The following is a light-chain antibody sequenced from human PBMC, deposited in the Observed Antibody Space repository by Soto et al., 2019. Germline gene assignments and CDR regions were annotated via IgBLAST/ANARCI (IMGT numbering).Light chain of an antibody. V-gene: IGKV3-11*01. J-gene: IGKJ5*01. CDR3: QQRYDWPPIT. Sequence: EIVLTQSPATLSLSPGERATLSCRASQSVRNYLAWYQQKPGQAPRLLIYDTSNRATGILARFSGSGSGTDFTLTISSLEPEDFAVYYCQQRYDWPPITFGQGTRLEIK. CDR1: QSVRNY. CDR2: DTS.